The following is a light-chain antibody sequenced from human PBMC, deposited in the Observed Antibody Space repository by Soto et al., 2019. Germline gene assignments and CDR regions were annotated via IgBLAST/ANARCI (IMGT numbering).Light chain of an antibody. Sequence: SYELTQPPSVSVAPGKTARITCGGNNIGSKSVNWYQQKPGQAPVLVIYYDSDRPSGIPERFSGSNSGNTATLTISRVEAEDEADYYCQVWDSSSDHVVFGGGTKLAVL. CDR2: YDS. J-gene: IGLJ2*01. CDR3: QVWDSSSDHVV. V-gene: IGLV3-21*04. CDR1: NIGSKS.